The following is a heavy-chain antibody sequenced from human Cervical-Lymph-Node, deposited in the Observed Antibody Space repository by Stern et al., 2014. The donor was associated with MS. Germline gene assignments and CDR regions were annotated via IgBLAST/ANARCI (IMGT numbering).Heavy chain of an antibody. J-gene: IGHJ4*02. CDR3: AKGGSGSYLD. D-gene: IGHD1-26*01. V-gene: IGHV3-30*04. Sequence: VQLVEAGGGVVQPGRSLSLSCAASGFVFLRYALHWVRQAPGTGLEWVALIAYERRNKYDTDSVKGRFTVARDNSNNTVDLEMNSLRLEDTAVYYCAKGGSGSYLDWGQGSLVTVSS. CDR2: IAYERRNK. CDR1: GFVFLRYA.